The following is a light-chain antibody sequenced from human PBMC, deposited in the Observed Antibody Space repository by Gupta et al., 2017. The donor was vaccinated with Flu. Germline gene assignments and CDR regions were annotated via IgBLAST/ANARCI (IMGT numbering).Light chain of an antibody. V-gene: IGKV3-20*01. Sequence: ETVLTQSPGTLSLSPGERATLSCRASQSVSSSYLAWYQQKPGQAPRLLIHGASSRATGIPDTFSGSGSGTDFTLTITRLEPEDCAVYYCQQYANSPRTFGQWTKLEIK. CDR3: QQYANSPRT. CDR2: GAS. J-gene: IGKJ2*01. CDR1: QSVSSSY.